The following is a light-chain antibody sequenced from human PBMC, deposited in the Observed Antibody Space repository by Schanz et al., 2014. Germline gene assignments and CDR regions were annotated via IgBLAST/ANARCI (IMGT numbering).Light chain of an antibody. CDR3: AAWDDSLDAYV. V-gene: IGLV2-14*01. CDR1: SGDVGGYNY. J-gene: IGLJ1*01. CDR2: EGT. Sequence: QSALTQPASVSGSPGQSITISCTGTSGDVGGYNYVSWYQQHPGKAPKLMIYEGTKRPSGVSNRFSASKSGNTASLTVSGLQAEDEADYYCAAWDDSLDAYVFGSGTKLTVL.